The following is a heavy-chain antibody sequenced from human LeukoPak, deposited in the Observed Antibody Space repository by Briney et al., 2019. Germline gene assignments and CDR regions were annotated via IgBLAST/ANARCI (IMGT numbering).Heavy chain of an antibody. CDR3: ARDTAVAAHYNEANY. Sequence: ASVKVSCKASGGTFSSYAISWVRQAPGQGLEWMGRISPNSGGTNYAQKFQGRVTMTRDTSISTAYMELSRLRSDDTAVYYCARDTAVAAHYNEANYWGQGTLVTVSS. CDR1: GGTFSSYA. CDR2: ISPNSGGT. J-gene: IGHJ4*02. V-gene: IGHV1-2*06. D-gene: IGHD6-19*01.